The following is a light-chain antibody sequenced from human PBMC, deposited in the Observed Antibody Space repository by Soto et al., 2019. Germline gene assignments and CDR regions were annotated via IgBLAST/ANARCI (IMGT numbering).Light chain of an antibody. V-gene: IGKV3-15*01. Sequence: EIVMTQSPATLSVSPGDRATLSCRASQTVRTNLAWYQQKPGQGPRLLIYGASTRATGIPARFSGSGSGTEFTLTISSLQSEDSAVYYCHQYGSSPGTFGQGTRVEVK. CDR2: GAS. CDR1: QTVRTN. J-gene: IGKJ1*01. CDR3: HQYGSSPGT.